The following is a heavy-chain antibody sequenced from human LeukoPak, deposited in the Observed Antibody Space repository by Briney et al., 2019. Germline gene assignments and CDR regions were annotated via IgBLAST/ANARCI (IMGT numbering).Heavy chain of an antibody. J-gene: IGHJ4*02. CDR2: ITGSVGST. CDR3: AKAVLRGSYYFDY. CDR1: GFSLSSYA. D-gene: IGHD1-26*01. V-gene: IGHV3-23*01. Sequence: GASLRLSCAASGFSLSSYAMSWVRQAPDKGLEWVSAITGSVGSTYYANSVKGWFTISRDNSKNTLSLQMDSLRVEDTAVYYCAKAVLRGSYYFDYWGQGTLVTVSS.